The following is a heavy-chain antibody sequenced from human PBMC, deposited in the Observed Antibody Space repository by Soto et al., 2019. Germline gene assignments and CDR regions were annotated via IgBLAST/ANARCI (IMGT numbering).Heavy chain of an antibody. CDR1: GYTFTSYG. J-gene: IGHJ3*02. Sequence: QVQLVQSGAEVKKPGASVKVSCKASGYTFTSYGISWVRQAPGQGLEWMGWISAYNGNTNYAQKLQGRVTMTTDTSTSTAYMELRSVRSDDPAVYYCAREMITFGGVIVNDAFDIWGQGTMVTVSS. CDR2: ISAYNGNT. CDR3: AREMITFGGVIVNDAFDI. V-gene: IGHV1-18*01. D-gene: IGHD3-16*02.